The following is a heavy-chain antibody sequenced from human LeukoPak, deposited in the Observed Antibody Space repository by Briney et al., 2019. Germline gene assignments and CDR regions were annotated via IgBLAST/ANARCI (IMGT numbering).Heavy chain of an antibody. CDR1: GFFSSSYA. CDR2: VSSSGANT. Sequence: GGSLRLSCAASGFFSSSYAMSSVRQAPGKGLEWVSSVSSSGANTYYADSVKGRFTISRDNSKNTLYLQMSSLGAEDTAVYYCARRDRPCSGDCSAPYYFDYWGQGTLVTVSS. V-gene: IGHV3-23*01. J-gene: IGHJ4*02. CDR3: ARRDRPCSGDCSAPYYFDY. D-gene: IGHD2-21*02.